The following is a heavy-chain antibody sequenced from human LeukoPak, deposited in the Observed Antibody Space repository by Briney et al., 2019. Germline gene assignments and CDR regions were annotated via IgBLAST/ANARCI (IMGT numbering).Heavy chain of an antibody. CDR2: IYPGDSDT. J-gene: IGHJ4*02. Sequence: GESLKISCKGSGYSFTSYWIGWVRQMPGKGLEWMGIIYPGDSDTRYSPSFQGQVTISADKSISTAYLQWSSLKASDTAMYYCARPYCSSTSYSYYFDYWGQGTLVTVSS. CDR3: ARPYCSSTSYSYYFDY. D-gene: IGHD2-2*01. CDR1: GYSFTSYW. V-gene: IGHV5-51*01.